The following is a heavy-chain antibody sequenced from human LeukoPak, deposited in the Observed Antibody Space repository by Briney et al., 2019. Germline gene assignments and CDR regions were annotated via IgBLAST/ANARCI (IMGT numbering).Heavy chain of an antibody. Sequence: PGGSLRLSCAASGFTFGRYSMHWVRQAPGKGLEWVSSITSSSSYVYYADSLKGRFTISRDNAKNSLYLQMNSLRAEDTAMYYCARGGDGYTPWGQGTLVTVSS. CDR3: ARGGDGYTP. CDR1: GFTFGRYS. J-gene: IGHJ5*02. D-gene: IGHD5-24*01. CDR2: ITSSSSYV. V-gene: IGHV3-21*01.